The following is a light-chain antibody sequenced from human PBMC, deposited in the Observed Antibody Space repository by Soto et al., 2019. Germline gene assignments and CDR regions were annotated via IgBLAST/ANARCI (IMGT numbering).Light chain of an antibody. Sequence: QSALTPPPSPSGSPGQSVTISCTCTSSDIGGYNFVSWYQQHPGKAPKLMIYDVSQRPSGVPDRFSGSKSGNTASLTVSGLQAEDEADYYCSSYAGTYIVFGTGTKVTVL. J-gene: IGLJ1*01. V-gene: IGLV2-8*01. CDR2: DVS. CDR1: SSDIGGYNF. CDR3: SSYAGTYIV.